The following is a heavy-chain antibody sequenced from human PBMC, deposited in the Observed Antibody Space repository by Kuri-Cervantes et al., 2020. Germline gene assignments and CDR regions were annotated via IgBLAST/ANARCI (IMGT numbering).Heavy chain of an antibody. CDR2: IYSGDSDS. CDR1: GYRFSDYW. J-gene: IGHJ6*03. CDR3: ARRAYYYYYMDV. Sequence: KVSCKGSGYRFSDYWIGWVRQMPGKGLEWMGIIYSGDSDSRYSPSFQGQVTTSADKSISTAYLQWSSLKASDTAMYYCARRAYYYYYMDVWGKGTTVTVSS. V-gene: IGHV5-51*01.